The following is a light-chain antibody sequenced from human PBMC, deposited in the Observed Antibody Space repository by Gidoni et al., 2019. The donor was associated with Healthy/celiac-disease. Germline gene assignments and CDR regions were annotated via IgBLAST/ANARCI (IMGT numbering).Light chain of an antibody. CDR3: QQYNNWPPIT. V-gene: IGKV3-15*01. CDR1: QSVSSN. CDR2: GAS. J-gene: IGKJ3*01. Sequence: EIAMTQAPATLSVSPGERATLSCRASQSVSSNLAWYQQKPGQAPRLLLYGASTRATGIPARFRGSGSGTEFTLTISSLQSEDFAVYYCQQYNNWPPITFGPGTKVDIK.